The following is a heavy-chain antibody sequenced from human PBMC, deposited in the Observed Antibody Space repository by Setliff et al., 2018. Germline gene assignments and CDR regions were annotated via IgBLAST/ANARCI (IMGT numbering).Heavy chain of an antibody. CDR3: VRDTTSGWMLTN. CDR1: GFTFIDYY. J-gene: IGHJ4*02. CDR2: IDPRGSPV. V-gene: IGHV3-11*04. D-gene: IGHD6-25*01. Sequence: PGGSLRLSCAASGFTFIDYYMNWIRQTPRKGLEWISHIDPRGSPVDYVDSVRGRFTISRDNARDSLYLQMNSLRAEDTAVYYCVRDTTSGWMLTNWGQGTLVTVSS.